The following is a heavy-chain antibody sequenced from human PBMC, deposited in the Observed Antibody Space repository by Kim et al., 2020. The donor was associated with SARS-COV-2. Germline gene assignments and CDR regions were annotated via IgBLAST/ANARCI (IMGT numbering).Heavy chain of an antibody. J-gene: IGHJ5*02. V-gene: IGHV4-59*13. CDR1: GGSISSYY. D-gene: IGHD3-22*01. CDR3: ARVGYYDSSGSLNWFDP. Sequence: SETLSLTCTVSGGSISSYYWSWIRQPPGKGLEWIGYIYYSGSTNYNPSLKSRVTISVDTSKNQFSLKLSSVTAADTAVYYCARVGYYDSSGSLNWFDPWGQGTLVTVSS. CDR2: IYYSGST.